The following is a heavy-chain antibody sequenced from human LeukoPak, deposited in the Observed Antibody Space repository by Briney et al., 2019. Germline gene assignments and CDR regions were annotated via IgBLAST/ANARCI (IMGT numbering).Heavy chain of an antibody. D-gene: IGHD5-18*01. CDR2: ISPGGGTT. J-gene: IGHJ4*02. CDR1: GFAFGSEA. V-gene: IGHV3-23*01. CDR3: ARDGKRGYSYGYGYFDY. Sequence: PGGSLRLSCAVSGFAFGSEAMSWVRQSPARGLEWVASISPGGGTTYYADYVKGRFTISRDNAKNSLYLQMNSLRAEDTAVYYCARDGKRGYSYGYGYFDYWGQGTLVTVSS.